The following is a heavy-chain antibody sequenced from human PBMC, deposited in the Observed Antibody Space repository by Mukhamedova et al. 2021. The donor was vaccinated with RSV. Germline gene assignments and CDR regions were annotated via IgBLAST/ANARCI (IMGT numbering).Heavy chain of an antibody. Sequence: VSGISGRGVSTYYADSVNGRFTISRDNSKNTLHLQMSSLRAKDTAVYYCAKQGGWFDPWGQGTLVTVSS. D-gene: IGHD3-16*01. CDR2: ISGRGVST. V-gene: IGHV3-23*01. J-gene: IGHJ5*02. CDR3: AKQGGWFDP.